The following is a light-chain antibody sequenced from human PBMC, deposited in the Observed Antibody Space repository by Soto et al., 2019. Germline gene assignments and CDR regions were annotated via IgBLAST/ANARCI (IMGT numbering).Light chain of an antibody. V-gene: IGLV7-46*01. J-gene: IGLJ3*02. CDR2: NTN. CDR3: LLSYSGPRV. CDR1: TGAVTSEHY. Sequence: QAVVTQEPALTESPGGTVSLTCGSSTGAVTSEHYAYWFQQKPGQAPRTLIYNTNNKQSWTPARFSGSLLGGKAALTLSGAQPEDEAEYYCLLSYSGPRVFGGGTKLTVL.